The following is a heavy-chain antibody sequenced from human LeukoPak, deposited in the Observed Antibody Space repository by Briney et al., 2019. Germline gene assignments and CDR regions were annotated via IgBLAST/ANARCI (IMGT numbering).Heavy chain of an antibody. V-gene: IGHV3-9*01. CDR3: VKDARRYYDTNGYFNH. CDR1: GLTLDDYA. J-gene: IGHJ4*02. Sequence: GRSLRLSCAASGLTLDDYAMHWVRQVPGKGLEWVSGISWNSNSLGYADSVRGRFTISRDNAKNSLSLQMNSLRGEDTALYYCVKDARRYYDTNGYFNHWGQGTLVTVSS. CDR2: ISWNSNSL. D-gene: IGHD3-22*01.